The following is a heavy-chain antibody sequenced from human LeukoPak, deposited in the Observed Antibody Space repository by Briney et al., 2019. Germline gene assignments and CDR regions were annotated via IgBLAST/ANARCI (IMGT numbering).Heavy chain of an antibody. V-gene: IGHV4-39*01. Sequence: SETLSPTCTEPGGSISSSSYYWGWIRQPPGKGLEWIGSIYYSGSTYYNPSLKSRVTISVDTSKNQFSLKLSSVTAADTAVYYCARHEYSGYDYPYYFYYWGQGTLVTVSS. CDR3: ARHEYSGYDYPYYFYY. J-gene: IGHJ4*02. D-gene: IGHD5-12*01. CDR1: GGSISSSSYY. CDR2: IYYSGST.